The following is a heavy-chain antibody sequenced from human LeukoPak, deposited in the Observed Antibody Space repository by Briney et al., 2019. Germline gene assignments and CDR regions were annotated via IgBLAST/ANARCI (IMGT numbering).Heavy chain of an antibody. V-gene: IGHV5-51*01. CDR3: ARYQDIVVVPAATRGWSDP. CDR2: IYPGGADT. J-gene: IGHJ5*02. CDR1: GYSFTSYW. Sequence: GESLKISCKGSGYSFTSYWIGWVRQMPGKGLEWMGIIYPGGADTRYSPSFQGQVTISADKSISTAYLQWSSLKASDTAMYYCARYQDIVVVPAATRGWSDPWGQGTLVTVSS. D-gene: IGHD2-2*01.